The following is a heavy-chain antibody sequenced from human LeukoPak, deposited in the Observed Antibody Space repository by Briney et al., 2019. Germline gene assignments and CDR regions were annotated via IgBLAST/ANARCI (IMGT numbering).Heavy chain of an antibody. D-gene: IGHD3-22*01. V-gene: IGHV3-7*01. CDR1: GFTFSSYW. CDR2: IKQDGSEK. Sequence: PRGSLRLSCAASGFTFSSYWMSWVRQAPGKGLEWVANIKQDGSEKYYVDSVKGRFTISRDNAKNSLYLQMNSLRAEDTAVYYCASRTNYYDSSGSYHDAFDIWGQGTMVTVSS. CDR3: ASRTNYYDSSGSYHDAFDI. J-gene: IGHJ3*02.